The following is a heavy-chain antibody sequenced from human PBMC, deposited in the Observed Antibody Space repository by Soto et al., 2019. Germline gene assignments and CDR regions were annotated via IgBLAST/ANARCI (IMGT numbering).Heavy chain of an antibody. V-gene: IGHV4-39*01. J-gene: IGHJ5*02. CDR1: GGSISSSSYY. D-gene: IGHD3-10*01. CDR2: IYYTGSS. Sequence: PSETLSLTCTVSGGSISSSSYYWGWIRQPPGKGLEWIGSIYYTGSSYYNPSLKGRVTISMDTSKNQFSLKLTSVTAADTALYFCGGRTSLASVQLFVGEISNHNWFDPWSQGTLVTVSS. CDR3: GGRTSLASVQLFVGEISNHNWFDP.